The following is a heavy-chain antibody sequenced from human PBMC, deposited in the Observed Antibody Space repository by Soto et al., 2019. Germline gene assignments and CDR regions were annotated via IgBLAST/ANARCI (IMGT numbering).Heavy chain of an antibody. Sequence: GGSLRLSCAASGFTFSDSSMNWIRRAPGKGLEWVANIKQDESEKYYVGSVKGRFTISRDNAKSSLYLQMDSLRVEDTAIYYCARDGGSGLDYWGQGTLVTVSS. CDR1: GFTFSDSS. CDR2: IKQDESEK. CDR3: ARDGGSGLDY. V-gene: IGHV3-7*03. D-gene: IGHD3-10*01. J-gene: IGHJ4*02.